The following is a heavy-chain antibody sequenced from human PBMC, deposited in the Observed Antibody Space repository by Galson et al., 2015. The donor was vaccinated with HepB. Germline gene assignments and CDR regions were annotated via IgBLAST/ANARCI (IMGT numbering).Heavy chain of an antibody. CDR3: AKDQGDCSGGSCPVDYYYDMDV. Sequence: SLRLSCAASGFTFNTYSMSWVRQAPGKGLEWVAGISGSGGNTFYADSVKGRFTISRDNSKNTLYLQMNSLRAEDTAVYYCAKDQGDCSGGSCPVDYYYDMDVWGKGTMVTVSS. CDR2: ISGSGGNT. V-gene: IGHV3-23*01. D-gene: IGHD2-15*01. J-gene: IGHJ6*03. CDR1: GFTFNTYS.